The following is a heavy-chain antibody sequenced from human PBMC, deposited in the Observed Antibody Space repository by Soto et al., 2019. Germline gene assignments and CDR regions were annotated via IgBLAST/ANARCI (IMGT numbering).Heavy chain of an antibody. D-gene: IGHD2-2*01. CDR3: AKGGCSSSSCSFDS. J-gene: IGHJ5*01. CDR2: LSFHGSNK. Sequence: QEQLVESGGGVVQPGMSLRLSCVASRFSFSNFGMHWVRQAPGKGLEWVAALSFHGSNKNYADGVRGRFTISRDNSKNTLYLHMNSLRSEDTAMYYCAKGGCSSSSCSFDSWGQGTLVTV. CDR1: RFSFSNFG. V-gene: IGHV3-30*18.